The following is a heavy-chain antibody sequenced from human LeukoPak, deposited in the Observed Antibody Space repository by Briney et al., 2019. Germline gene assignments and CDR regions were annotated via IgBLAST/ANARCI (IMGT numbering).Heavy chain of an antibody. J-gene: IGHJ4*02. Sequence: GGSLRLSCIASGFAFSDFWMSWVRPAPGKGVAWVANIRQDGSAKFYVASVRGRFTISRDNAKNSLYLQMNSLTAEDTAVYYCATSYDSAANSCGQGTLVTVSS. V-gene: IGHV3-7*01. CDR1: GFAFSDFW. CDR2: IRQDGSAK. D-gene: IGHD3-22*01. CDR3: ATSYDSAANS.